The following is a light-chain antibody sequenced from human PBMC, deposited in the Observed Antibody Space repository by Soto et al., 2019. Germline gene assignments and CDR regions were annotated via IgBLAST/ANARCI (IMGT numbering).Light chain of an antibody. Sequence: EIVLTQSLGTLSLSPGERASLSCRASQTVCNNYLAWYQQRPGQAPRLLISGASTRATGIPDRISGSGSGTDFTLTIIRLEPEDFAVYYCQHYCNSQWTFGQGTKVEIK. V-gene: IGKV3-20*01. J-gene: IGKJ1*01. CDR2: GAS. CDR1: QTVCNNY. CDR3: QHYCNSQWT.